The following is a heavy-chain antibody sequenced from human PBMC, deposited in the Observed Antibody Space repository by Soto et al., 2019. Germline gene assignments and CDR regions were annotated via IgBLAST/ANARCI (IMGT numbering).Heavy chain of an antibody. V-gene: IGHV3-23*01. J-gene: IGHJ6*03. D-gene: IGHD6-6*01. Sequence: EVQLLESGGGLVQPGGSLRLSCAASGFTFGSYAMSWVRQAPGKGLEWVTAISGSGGSTNYAVCVKGRFTISRDNSKNSLNRQINSLRDEVTAVYYCAKGSIAARHDDMDVLGKGTMVT. CDR3: AKGSIAARHDDMDV. CDR2: ISGSGGST. CDR1: GFTFGSYA.